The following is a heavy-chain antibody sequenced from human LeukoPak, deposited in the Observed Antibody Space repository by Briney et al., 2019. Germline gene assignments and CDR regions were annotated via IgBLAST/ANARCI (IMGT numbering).Heavy chain of an antibody. J-gene: IGHJ4*02. CDR1: GYTFTSYD. CDR3: ARRYYDFWSGSVQFDY. CDR2: MNSNSGNT. V-gene: IGHV1-8*03. Sequence: ASVKVSCKASGYTFTSYDINWVRQATGQGLEWMGWMNSNSGNTGYAQKFQGRVTITRNTSISTAYMELSSLRSEDTAVYYCARRYYDFWSGSVQFDYWGQGTLVTVSS. D-gene: IGHD3-3*01.